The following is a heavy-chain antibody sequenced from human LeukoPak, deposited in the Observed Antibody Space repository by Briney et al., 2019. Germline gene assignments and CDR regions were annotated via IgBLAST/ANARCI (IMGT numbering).Heavy chain of an antibody. Sequence: PGRSLRLSCAASGFTFSSYAMHWVRQAPGEGLEWVAVISYDGSNKYYADSVKGRFTISRDNSKNTLYLQMNSLRAEDTAVYYCARDRVSVPDTAMVLLFDYWGQGTLVTVSS. J-gene: IGHJ4*02. V-gene: IGHV3-30-3*01. CDR1: GFTFSSYA. CDR3: ARDRVSVPDTAMVLLFDY. D-gene: IGHD5-18*01. CDR2: ISYDGSNK.